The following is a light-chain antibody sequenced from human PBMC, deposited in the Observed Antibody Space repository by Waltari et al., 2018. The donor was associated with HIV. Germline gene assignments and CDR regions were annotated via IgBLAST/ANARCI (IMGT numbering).Light chain of an antibody. CDR2: EAS. CDR3: HQRSSWLWT. CDR1: QRIGRD. Sequence: EIVLTQFPATLSLSPGERATHSCRASQRIGRDLAWYQQRPGQAPRLVIYEASRRATGIPARFSGSGSGTDFTLIISGLEPEDFAVYYCHQRSSWLWTFGQGTKVDVK. J-gene: IGKJ1*01. V-gene: IGKV3-11*01.